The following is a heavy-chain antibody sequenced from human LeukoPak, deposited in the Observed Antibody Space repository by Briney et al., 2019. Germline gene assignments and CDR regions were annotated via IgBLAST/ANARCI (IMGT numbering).Heavy chain of an antibody. J-gene: IGHJ4*02. Sequence: GGSLRLSCAASGFTFSNAWMSWVRQAPGKGLEWVGRIKSKTAGGKTDYAAPVTGRFTISRDDSKNTLYLQMTSLRAEDTAVYYCASLGYSFDYWGQGTLVTVSS. CDR1: GFTFSNAW. D-gene: IGHD3-16*01. V-gene: IGHV3-15*01. CDR3: ASLGYSFDY. CDR2: IKSKTAGGKT.